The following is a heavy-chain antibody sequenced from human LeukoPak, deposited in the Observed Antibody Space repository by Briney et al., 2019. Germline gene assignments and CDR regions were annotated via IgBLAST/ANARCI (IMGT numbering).Heavy chain of an antibody. D-gene: IGHD6-19*01. CDR2: IYYSGST. Sequence: SETLSLTCTVSGGSISSSSYYWGWIRQPLGKGLEWIGSIYYSGSTYYNPSLKSRVTISVDTSKNQFSLKLSSVTAADTAVYYCARSPGYSSGWYRGYYFDYWGQGTLVTVSP. J-gene: IGHJ4*02. CDR1: GGSISSSSYY. CDR3: ARSPGYSSGWYRGYYFDY. V-gene: IGHV4-39*01.